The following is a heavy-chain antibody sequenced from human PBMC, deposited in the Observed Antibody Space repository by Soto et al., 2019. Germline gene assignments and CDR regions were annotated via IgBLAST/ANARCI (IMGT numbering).Heavy chain of an antibody. Sequence: QLQLQESGPGLVRPSETLALTCTVSGGSISSSSYYWGWIRQPPGKGLEWIGSIYYSGSTYYNPSLERRVTIYVDTSKSQVSLKLSSVTAADTAVYYCAIYDYGEYGAFDIWGQGTMVTVSS. CDR2: IYYSGST. D-gene: IGHD4-17*01. CDR3: AIYDYGEYGAFDI. V-gene: IGHV4-39*01. J-gene: IGHJ3*02. CDR1: GGSISSSSYY.